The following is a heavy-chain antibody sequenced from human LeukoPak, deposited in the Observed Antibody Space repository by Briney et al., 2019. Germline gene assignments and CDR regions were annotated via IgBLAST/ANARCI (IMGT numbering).Heavy chain of an antibody. V-gene: IGHV1-18*01. CDR1: GYTFTSYG. CDR2: ISAYSGNT. D-gene: IGHD3-10*01. CDR3: ARIDRFGELLRYNC. J-gene: IGHJ4*02. Sequence: SVKVSCKASGYTFTSYGISWVRQAPGQGLEWMGWISAYSGNTNYAQKLQGRVTMTTDTSTSTAYMELRSLRSDDTAVYYCARIDRFGELLRYNCWGQGTLVTVSS.